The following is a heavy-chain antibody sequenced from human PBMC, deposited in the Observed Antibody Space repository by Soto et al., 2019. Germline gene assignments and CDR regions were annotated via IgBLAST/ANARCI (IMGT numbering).Heavy chain of an antibody. J-gene: IGHJ4*02. CDR2: ISGSGGST. V-gene: IGHV3-23*01. CDR1: GFTFSSYA. Sequence: GESLRLSCATSGFTFSSYAMNWVRQAPGKGLEWVSAISGSGGSTYYADSVKGRFTISRDNSKNTLYLQMNSLRAEDTAVYYCAKRSLTYYYDSSGYYYGYWGQGTLVTVSS. CDR3: AKRSLTYYYDSSGYYYGY. D-gene: IGHD3-22*01.